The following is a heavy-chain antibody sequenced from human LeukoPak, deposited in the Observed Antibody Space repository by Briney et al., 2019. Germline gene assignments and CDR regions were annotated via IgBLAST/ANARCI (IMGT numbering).Heavy chain of an antibody. CDR1: GYTFTTYD. J-gene: IGHJ4*02. V-gene: IGHV1-8*01. CDR3: ARGLGDYNTDWFPVSGY. CDR2: TNPGSGDT. D-gene: IGHD3-9*01. Sequence: ASVKVSCKASGYTFTTYDMTWVRQATGQGLEWMGWTNPGSGDTAYAQKFQDRVTMTRDTSISTAYMELSSLESEDTAIYYCARGLGDYNTDWFPVSGYWGQGTLVTVSS.